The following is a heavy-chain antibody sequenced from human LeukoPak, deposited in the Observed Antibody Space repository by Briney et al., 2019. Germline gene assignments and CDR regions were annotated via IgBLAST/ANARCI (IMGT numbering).Heavy chain of an antibody. J-gene: IGHJ4*02. Sequence: GGSLRLSCAASGFTFSSYWMHWVRQAPGKGLVWVSYISSDGSVTKYAASVKGRFTISRDNAVNTLYLQMNSLRVEDTAVYYCVRGSLRLPRSTPDYWGQGTLVTVSS. CDR1: GFTFSSYW. V-gene: IGHV3-74*03. CDR3: VRGSLRLPRSTPDY. CDR2: ISSDGSVT. D-gene: IGHD2-21*02.